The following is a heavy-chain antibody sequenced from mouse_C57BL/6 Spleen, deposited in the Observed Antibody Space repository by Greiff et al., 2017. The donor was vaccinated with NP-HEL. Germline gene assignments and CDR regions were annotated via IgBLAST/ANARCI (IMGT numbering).Heavy chain of an antibody. Sequence: VQLQQPGAELVMPGASVKLSCKASGYTFTSYWMHWVKQRPGQGLEWIGEIDPSDSYTNYNQKFKGKSTLTVDKSSSTAYMQLSSLTSEDSAVYYCARLTGSSYWYFDVWGTGTTVTVSS. J-gene: IGHJ1*03. V-gene: IGHV1-69*01. D-gene: IGHD1-1*01. CDR1: GYTFTSYW. CDR3: ARLTGSSYWYFDV. CDR2: IDPSDSYT.